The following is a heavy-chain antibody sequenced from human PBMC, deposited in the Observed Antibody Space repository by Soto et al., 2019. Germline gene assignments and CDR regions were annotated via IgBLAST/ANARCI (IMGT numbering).Heavy chain of an antibody. CDR3: ERAVALQLERKMRYYFDY. V-gene: IGHV3-74*01. Sequence: PGGSLRLSCAASGFTFSSYWMHWVRQAPGKGLVWVSRINSDGSSTSYADSVKGRFTISRDKAKNTLYLQMNSLRAEDTAVYYCERAVALQLERKMRYYFDYWGQGTLVTVSS. D-gene: IGHD1-1*01. CDR2: INSDGSST. CDR1: GFTFSSYW. J-gene: IGHJ4*02.